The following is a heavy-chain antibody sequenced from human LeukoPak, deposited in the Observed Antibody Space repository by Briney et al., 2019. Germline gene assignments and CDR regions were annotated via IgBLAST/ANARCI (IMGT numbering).Heavy chain of an antibody. V-gene: IGHV3-53*01. CDR1: GFTVSSNY. CDR2: IYSGGST. J-gene: IGHJ3*02. D-gene: IGHD1-20*01. CDR3: ARGTITGTRGAFDI. Sequence: GGSLRLSCAASGFTVSSNYMSWVRQAPGKGLEWVSVIYSGGSTYYADSVKGRFTISRDNSKNTLYLQMNSLRAEDTAVYYCARGTITGTRGAFDIWGQGTMVTVSS.